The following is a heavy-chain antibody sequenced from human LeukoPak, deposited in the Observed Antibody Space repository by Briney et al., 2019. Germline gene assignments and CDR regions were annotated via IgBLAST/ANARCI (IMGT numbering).Heavy chain of an antibody. Sequence: PGGSLRLSCAASGFTFSSSAISWVRQAPGKGLEWVSAISNNGGYTYYADSVQGRFTISRDNSKSTLCLRMNSLRAEDTAVYYCAKQLGYCSDGSCFFPYWGQGTLVTVSS. CDR1: GFTFSSSA. D-gene: IGHD2-15*01. J-gene: IGHJ4*02. CDR2: ISNNGGYT. V-gene: IGHV3-23*01. CDR3: AKQLGYCSDGSCFFPY.